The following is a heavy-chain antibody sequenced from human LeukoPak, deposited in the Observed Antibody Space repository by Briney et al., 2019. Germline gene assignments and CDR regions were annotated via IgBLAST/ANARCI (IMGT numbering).Heavy chain of an antibody. V-gene: IGHV1-69*13. CDR1: GGTFSSYA. Sequence: SVKVSCKAPGGTFSSYAFSWVRQAPGQGLEWMGGIIPIVGTTNYAQMFQGRVTITADESTSTAYMELSSLRSEDTAVYYCARGGYYYDSSGYSHLPDYWGQGTLVTVSA. D-gene: IGHD3-22*01. CDR3: ARGGYYYDSSGYSHLPDY. CDR2: IIPIVGTT. J-gene: IGHJ4*02.